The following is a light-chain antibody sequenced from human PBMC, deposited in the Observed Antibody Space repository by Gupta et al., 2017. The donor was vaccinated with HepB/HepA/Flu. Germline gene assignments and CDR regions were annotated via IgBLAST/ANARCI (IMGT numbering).Light chain of an antibody. Sequence: SYALTQPPSVSVSPGQTASITCSGDKLGDKYACWYQQKPAQSPVLVIYKESRRPSGIPERFSGANSGNTATLTITGTQAMDEADYYCQAWDISTVVFGGGTKLTVL. CDR3: QAWDISTVV. J-gene: IGLJ2*01. V-gene: IGLV3-1*01. CDR2: KES. CDR1: KLGDKY.